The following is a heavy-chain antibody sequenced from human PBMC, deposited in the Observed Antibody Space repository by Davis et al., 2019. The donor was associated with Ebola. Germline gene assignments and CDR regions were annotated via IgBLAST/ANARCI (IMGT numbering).Heavy chain of an antibody. J-gene: IGHJ6*04. V-gene: IGHV1-69*02. CDR3: ARVGSGSLFFYYGMDV. CDR1: GGTFISYT. Sequence: SVKISCNASGGTFISYTISWVRQPPGQGLEWMGRIIHILGIANYAQKFQGRVTITADKSTSTAYMELSSLRSEDTAVYYCARVGSGSLFFYYGMDVWGKGTTVTVSS. D-gene: IGHD6-19*01. CDR2: IIHILGIA.